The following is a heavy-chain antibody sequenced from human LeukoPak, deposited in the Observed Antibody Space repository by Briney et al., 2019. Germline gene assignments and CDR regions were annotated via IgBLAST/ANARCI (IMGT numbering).Heavy chain of an antibody. CDR3: ARDRSFDDIFDY. V-gene: IGHV4-61*02. CDR2: IYTSGST. D-gene: IGHD3-9*01. J-gene: IGHJ4*02. CDR1: GGSISGGSYY. Sequence: PSQTLSLTCTVSGGSISGGSYYWSWIRQPAGKGLEWIGRIYTSGSTNYNPSLKSRVTISVDTSKNQFSLKLTSVTAADTAVYYCARDRSFDDIFDYWGQGTLVTVSS.